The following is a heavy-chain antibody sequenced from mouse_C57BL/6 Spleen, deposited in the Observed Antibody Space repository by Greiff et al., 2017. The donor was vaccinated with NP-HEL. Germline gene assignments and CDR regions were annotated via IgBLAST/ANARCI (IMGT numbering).Heavy chain of an antibody. V-gene: IGHV1-15*01. J-gene: IGHJ4*01. Sequence: QVQLKESGAELVRPGASVTLSCKASGYTFTDYEMHWVKQTPVHGLEWIGAIDPETGGTAYNQKFKGKAILTADKSSSTAYMELRSLTSEDSAVYYCTESLYAMDYWGQGTSVTVSS. D-gene: IGHD6-1*01. CDR3: TESLYAMDY. CDR1: GYTFTDYE. CDR2: IDPETGGT.